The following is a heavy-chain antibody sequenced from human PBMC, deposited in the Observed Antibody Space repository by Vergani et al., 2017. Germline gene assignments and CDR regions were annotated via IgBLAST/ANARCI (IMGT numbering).Heavy chain of an antibody. CDR2: IYYSGST. CDR3: AREPPNSSGWYN. CDR1: GGSLSSSSYY. V-gene: IGHV4-39*02. D-gene: IGHD6-19*01. J-gene: IGHJ4*02. Sequence: QLQLQESGPGLVKPSETLSLTCTVSGGSLSSSSYYWGWIRQPPGKGLEWIGSIYYSGSTYYNPSLKSRVTISVDTSKNQFSLKLSSVTAADTAVYYCAREPPNSSGWYNWGQGTLVTVSS.